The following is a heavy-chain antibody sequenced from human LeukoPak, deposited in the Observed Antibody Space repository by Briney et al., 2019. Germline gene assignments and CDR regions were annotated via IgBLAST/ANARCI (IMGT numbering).Heavy chain of an antibody. CDR2: RWYDGSNE. CDR1: GFTFSTYG. J-gene: IGHJ6*02. V-gene: IGHV3-33*01. D-gene: IGHD5/OR15-5a*01. CDR3: ARGVGSVAHYFYYYALDV. Sequence: PGRSLRLSCAASGFTFSTYGMHWVRQAPGKGLEWVAVRWYDGSNEYYADSVQGRFTISRDNSKNTLYLQMNSLRAEDTAVYYCARGVGSVAHYFYYYALDVWGQGTTVTVSS.